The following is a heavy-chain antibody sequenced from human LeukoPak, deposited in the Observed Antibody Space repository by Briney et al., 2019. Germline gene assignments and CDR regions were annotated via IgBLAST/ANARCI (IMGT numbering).Heavy chain of an antibody. CDR1: GGTFSSYA. CDR2: IIPIFGTA. D-gene: IGHD4-17*01. J-gene: IGHJ2*01. Sequence: ASVKVSCKASGGTFSSYAISWVRQAPGQGLEWMGGIIPIFGTANYAQKFQGRVTITADESTSTAYMELSSLRSEDTAVYYCARSGLAYGDYGWYFDLWGRGTLVAVSS. V-gene: IGHV1-69*13. CDR3: ARSGLAYGDYGWYFDL.